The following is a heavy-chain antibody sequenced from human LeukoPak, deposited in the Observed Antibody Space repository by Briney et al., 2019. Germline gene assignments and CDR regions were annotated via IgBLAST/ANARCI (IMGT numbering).Heavy chain of an antibody. CDR1: GFTFSSYS. D-gene: IGHD1-20*01. V-gene: IGHV3-21*04. Sequence: GSLRLSCAASGFTFSSYSMNWVRQAPGKGLEWVSSISSSSSYIYYADSVKGRFTISRDNAKNSLYLQMNSLRAEDTAVYYCAKDMYNWNRAVAFDIWGQGTMVTVSS. CDR3: AKDMYNWNRAVAFDI. CDR2: ISSSSSYI. J-gene: IGHJ3*02.